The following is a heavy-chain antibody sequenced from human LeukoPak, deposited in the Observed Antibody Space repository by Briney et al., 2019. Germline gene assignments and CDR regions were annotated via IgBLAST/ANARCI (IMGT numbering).Heavy chain of an antibody. V-gene: IGHV1-69*13. CDR2: IVPIFGTA. D-gene: IGHD5-12*01. J-gene: IGHJ4*02. CDR3: ARDAGYSGYDAMYYFDY. Sequence: SVKVSCKASGGTFSSYAISWVRQAPGQGLEWMGGIVPIFGTANYAQKFQGRVTITADESTSTAYMELSSLRSEDTAVYYCARDAGYSGYDAMYYFDYWGQGTLVTVSS. CDR1: GGTFSSYA.